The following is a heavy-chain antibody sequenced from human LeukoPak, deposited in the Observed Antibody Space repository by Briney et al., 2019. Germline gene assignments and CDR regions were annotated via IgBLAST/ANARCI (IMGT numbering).Heavy chain of an antibody. CDR1: GFTFSDFW. V-gene: IGHV3-7*01. D-gene: IGHD2-15*01. CDR2: IKQEGSEK. CDR3: VRYCNGGSCYRAAFDV. Sequence: GGSLRLSCAASGFTFSDFWMSWVRQAPGKGLQWVANIKQEGSEKYYVDSVKGRFTISRDNAKNSLYLQMNSLRAEDTAVYYCVRYCNGGSCYRAAFDVWGPGTMVTVSS. J-gene: IGHJ3*01.